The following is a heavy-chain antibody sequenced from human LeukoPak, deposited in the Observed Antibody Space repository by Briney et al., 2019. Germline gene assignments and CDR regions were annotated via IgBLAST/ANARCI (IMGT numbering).Heavy chain of an antibody. CDR1: GGSISSYY. CDR3: ARDINWYYYDSSGYYPGGYFDY. CDR2: IYYSGST. Sequence: SETLSLTCTVSGGSISSYYWSWIRQPPGKGLEWIGYIYYSGSTYYNPSLKSRVTISVDTSKNQFSLKLSSVTAADTAVYYCARDINWYYYDSSGYYPGGYFDYWGQGTLVTVSS. J-gene: IGHJ4*02. D-gene: IGHD3-22*01. V-gene: IGHV4-59*12.